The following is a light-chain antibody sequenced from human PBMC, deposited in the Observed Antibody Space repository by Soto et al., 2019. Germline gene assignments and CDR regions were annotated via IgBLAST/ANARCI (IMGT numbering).Light chain of an antibody. CDR2: EGS. Sequence: QSVLTQPASVSGSPGQSITISCTGTSSDVGSYNLVSWYQQHPGKAPKLMIYEGSKRPSGVSNRFSGSKSGNTASLTISGHQAEDEADYYCCSYAGSSTFRVVFGGGTKLTVL. CDR3: CSYAGSSTFRVV. J-gene: IGLJ2*01. V-gene: IGLV2-23*03. CDR1: SSDVGSYNL.